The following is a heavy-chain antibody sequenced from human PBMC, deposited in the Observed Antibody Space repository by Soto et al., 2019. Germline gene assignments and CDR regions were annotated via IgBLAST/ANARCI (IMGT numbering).Heavy chain of an antibody. CDR2: IYYSGST. V-gene: IGHV4-39*01. CDR3: ASLIDTAMVKVGFDY. J-gene: IGHJ4*02. D-gene: IGHD5-18*01. Sequence: QLQLQESGPGLVKPSETLSLTCTVSGGSISSSSYYWGWIRQPPGKGLEWIGSIYYSGSTYYNPSLKSRVTISVDTSKNQCSLKLSSVTAADTAVYYCASLIDTAMVKVGFDYWGQGTLVTVSS. CDR1: GGSISSSSYY.